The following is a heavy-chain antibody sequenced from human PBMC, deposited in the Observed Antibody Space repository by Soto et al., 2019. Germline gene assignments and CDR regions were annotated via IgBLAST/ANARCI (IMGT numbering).Heavy chain of an antibody. CDR3: AKDMIAAAHYGMDV. J-gene: IGHJ6*02. V-gene: IGHV3-30*18. D-gene: IGHD6-13*01. CDR2: ISYDGSNK. Sequence: GSLRLSCAASGFTFSSYGMHWVRQAPGKGLEWVAVISYDGSNKYYADSVKGRFTISRDNSKNTLYLQMNSLRAEDTAVYYCAKDMIAAAHYGMDVWGQGTTVTVSS. CDR1: GFTFSSYG.